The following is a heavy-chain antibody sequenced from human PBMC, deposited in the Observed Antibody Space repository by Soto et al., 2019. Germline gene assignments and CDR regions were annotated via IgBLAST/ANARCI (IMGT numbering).Heavy chain of an antibody. CDR2: IRGSEYST. Sequence: GGSLRLSCAASGFTFSRCGMPWVRQAPGERLEWVAAIRGSEYSTYYVDSVKGRFTISRDNAKNTLYLQMNNLRVEDTAVYYCARGWYCSGGTCYSGYAYWGQGALVTVSS. CDR1: GFTFSRCG. D-gene: IGHD2-15*01. J-gene: IGHJ4*02. CDR3: ARGWYCSGGTCYSGYAY. V-gene: IGHV3-23*01.